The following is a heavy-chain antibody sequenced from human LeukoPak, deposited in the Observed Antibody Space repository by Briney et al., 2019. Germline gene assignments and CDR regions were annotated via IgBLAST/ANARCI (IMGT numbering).Heavy chain of an antibody. CDR3: ARRTRGYSYGPYYYDMDV. CDR2: INHSGST. D-gene: IGHD5-18*01. CDR1: GGSFSGFY. Sequence: PSETLSLTCAVYGGSFSGFYWSWIRQPPGKGLEWIGEINHSGSTNYNPSLKSRVTISLDTSKNQFSLKLSSVTAADTAVYYCARRTRGYSYGPYYYDMDVWGQGTTVTVSS. J-gene: IGHJ6*02. V-gene: IGHV4-34*01.